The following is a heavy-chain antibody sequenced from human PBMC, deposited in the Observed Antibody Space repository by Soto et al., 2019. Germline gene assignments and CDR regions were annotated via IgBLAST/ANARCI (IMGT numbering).Heavy chain of an antibody. CDR2: IVVGSGNT. D-gene: IGHD6-13*01. Sequence: SVKVSCKASGFTFTSSAVQWVRQARGQRLEWIGWIVVGSGNTNYAQKFQERVTITRDMSTSTAYMELSSLRSEDTAVYYCAAERIAAAGDYFDYWGQGTLVTVYS. CDR1: GFTFTSSA. V-gene: IGHV1-58*01. CDR3: AAERIAAAGDYFDY. J-gene: IGHJ4*02.